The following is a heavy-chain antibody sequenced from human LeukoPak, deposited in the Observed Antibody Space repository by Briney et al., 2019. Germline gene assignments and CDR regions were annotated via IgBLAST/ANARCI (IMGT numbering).Heavy chain of an antibody. CDR3: TRDAHNFNDFDY. Sequence: GGSLRLSCAVSEFTLSQFAMHWVRQAPGKGLEWVAVVSSHGNDGYYADSVKGRFTISRDNSKNTLYLQIDSLRAEDTAIYYCTRDAHNFNDFDYWGQGTLATVSS. D-gene: IGHD5-24*01. CDR1: EFTLSQFA. J-gene: IGHJ4*02. V-gene: IGHV3-30*01. CDR2: VSSHGNDG.